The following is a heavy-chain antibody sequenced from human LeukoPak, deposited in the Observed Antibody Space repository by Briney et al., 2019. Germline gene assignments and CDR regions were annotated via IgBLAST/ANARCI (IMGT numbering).Heavy chain of an antibody. CDR3: ARDSITIFGVINY. Sequence: GGSLRLSCAPSGFTFSSYSMNWVRQAPGKGLEWVSSISSSSSYIYYADSVKGRFTISRDNAKNSLYLQMNSLRAEDTAVYYCARDSITIFGVINYWGQGTLVTVSS. CDR1: GFTFSSYS. J-gene: IGHJ4*02. CDR2: ISSSSSYI. D-gene: IGHD3-3*01. V-gene: IGHV3-21*01.